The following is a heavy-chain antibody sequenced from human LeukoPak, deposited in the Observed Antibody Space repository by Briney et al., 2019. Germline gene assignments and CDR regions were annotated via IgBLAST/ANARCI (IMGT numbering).Heavy chain of an antibody. CDR3: ARGDLPTPRTAFDI. Sequence: PGRSLRLSCTASGFTFGDYAMSWVRQAPGKGLEWVSVIYSGGSTYYADSVKGRFTISRDNSKNTLYLQMNSLRAEDTAVYYCARGDLPTPRTAFDIWGQGTMVTVSS. D-gene: IGHD2-2*01. J-gene: IGHJ3*02. CDR2: IYSGGST. V-gene: IGHV3-66*01. CDR1: GFTFGDYA.